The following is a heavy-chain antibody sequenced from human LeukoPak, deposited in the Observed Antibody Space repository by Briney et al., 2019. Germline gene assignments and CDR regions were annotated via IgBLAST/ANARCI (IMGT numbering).Heavy chain of an antibody. J-gene: IGHJ6*03. CDR3: AKSVFDSSGDPYMDV. V-gene: IGHV3-64*01. D-gene: IGHD3-22*01. Sequence: PTGGSLRLSCAASGFTFSSYAMHWVRQAPGKGLEYVSAISSNGGSTYYANSVKGRFTISRDNSKNTLYLQMGSLRAEDTAVYYCAKSVFDSSGDPYMDVWGKGTTVTISS. CDR2: ISSNGGST. CDR1: GFTFSSYA.